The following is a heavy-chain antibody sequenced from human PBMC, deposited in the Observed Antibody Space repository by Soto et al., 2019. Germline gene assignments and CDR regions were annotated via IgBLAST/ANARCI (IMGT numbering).Heavy chain of an antibody. CDR2: ISDDGRSE. CDR1: GFTFSSYA. J-gene: IGHJ4*02. CDR3: VKVNYGSGSYLDS. D-gene: IGHD3-10*01. Sequence: QVQLAESGGGVVQPGRSLRLSCAGSGFTFSSYAMHWVRQAPGKGLEWVAAISDDGRSEYSADSVKGRFTISRDNSKNTLFLEMNSLTAEDTGLYYCVKVNYGSGSYLDSWGQGTLVIVSS. V-gene: IGHV3-30*18.